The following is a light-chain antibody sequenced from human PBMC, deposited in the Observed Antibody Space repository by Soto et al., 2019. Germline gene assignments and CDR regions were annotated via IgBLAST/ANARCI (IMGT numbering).Light chain of an antibody. J-gene: IGLJ2*01. Sequence: SYELTQPPSVSVSPGQTASITCSGDKLGDKYCCWYQQKPGQSPVVVIYQDDKRPSGIPERFSGSNSGDTATLSISGTQAEDGADYDCQARGSATAVFGGGTKLTVL. CDR2: QDD. CDR1: KLGDKY. CDR3: QARGSATAV. V-gene: IGLV3-1*01.